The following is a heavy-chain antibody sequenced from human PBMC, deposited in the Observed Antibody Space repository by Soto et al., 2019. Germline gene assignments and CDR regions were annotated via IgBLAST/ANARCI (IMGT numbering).Heavy chain of an antibody. V-gene: IGHV3-33*01. J-gene: IGHJ4*02. Sequence: GGSLRLSCAASGFTFSSYGMHWVRQAPGKGLEWVAVIWYDGSNKYYAYSVKGRFTISRDNSKNTRYLQMNSLRAEDTAVYYCARCLSPPSPDLYYYDSSGYSPPAYWGQGTLVTVSS. CDR3: ARCLSPPSPDLYYYDSSGYSPPAY. D-gene: IGHD3-22*01. CDR1: GFTFSSYG. CDR2: IWYDGSNK.